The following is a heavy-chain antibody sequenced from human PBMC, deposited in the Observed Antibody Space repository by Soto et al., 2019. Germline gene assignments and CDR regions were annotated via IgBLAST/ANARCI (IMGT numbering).Heavy chain of an antibody. J-gene: IGHJ5*02. CDR1: GYSFTSYW. Sequence: GESLKISCNGSGYSFTSYWIGWVRQMPGKGLEWMGIIYPGDSDTRYSPSFQGQVTISADKPISTAYLQWSSLKASNTAMYYCARLRTGYQENLFDPWGQGTLVTVYS. V-gene: IGHV5-51*01. D-gene: IGHD3-9*01. CDR2: IYPGDSDT. CDR3: ARLRTGYQENLFDP.